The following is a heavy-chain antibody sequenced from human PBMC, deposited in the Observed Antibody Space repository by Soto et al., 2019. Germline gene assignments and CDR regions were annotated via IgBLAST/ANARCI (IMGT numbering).Heavy chain of an antibody. D-gene: IGHD3-22*01. CDR3: ARGGTFAYDTSGYSVY. CDR2: INPKSGGT. V-gene: IGHV1-2*02. Sequence: QVHLVQSGAEVKKPGASVKVSCKTSGYTFSAYYMHWVRQAPGQGLEWMGWINPKSGGTLYAQKSQGSVTMTRDTSISTAYMELSRLRSDDTAVYYCARGGTFAYDTSGYSVYWGQGTLVTVSS. J-gene: IGHJ4*02. CDR1: GYTFSAYY.